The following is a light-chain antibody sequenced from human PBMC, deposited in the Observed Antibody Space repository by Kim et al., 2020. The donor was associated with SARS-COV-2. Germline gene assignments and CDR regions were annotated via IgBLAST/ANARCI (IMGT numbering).Light chain of an antibody. CDR3: NSRDSSGNHYD. CDR2: DKN. CDR1: SLRSYY. V-gene: IGLV3-19*01. J-gene: IGLJ1*01. Sequence: SSELTQDPAVSVALGQTVRITCRGDSLRSYYTNWYQQKPGQAPVLVLYDKNNRPSEIPDRFSGSNSGNTASLTITGAQAEDEANYYCNSRDSSGNHYDFG.